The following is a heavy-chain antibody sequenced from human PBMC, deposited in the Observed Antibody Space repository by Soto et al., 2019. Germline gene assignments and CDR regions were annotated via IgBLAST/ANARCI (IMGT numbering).Heavy chain of an antibody. J-gene: IGHJ4*02. CDR3: AREGDDRHFFFDS. D-gene: IGHD3-3*02. Sequence: LSLTCNVSGRSMISYYWSWIRQPAGKGLEWIGRIYTGGNTNYNPSLKSRVTMSVDTSKSQFSLSLTSVTAADTAVYYCAREGDDRHFFFDSWGQGTLVTVSS. V-gene: IGHV4-4*07. CDR2: IYTGGNT. CDR1: GRSMISYY.